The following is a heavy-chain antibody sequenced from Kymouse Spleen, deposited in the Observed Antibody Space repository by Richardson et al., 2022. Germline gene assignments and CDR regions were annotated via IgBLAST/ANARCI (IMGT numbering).Heavy chain of an antibody. J-gene: IGHJ6*02. V-gene: IGHV1-24*d01. CDR1: GYTLTELS. Sequence: QVQLVQSGAEVKKPGASVKVSCKVSGYTLTELSMHWVRQAPGKGLEWMGGFDPEDGETIYAQKFQGRVTMTEDTSTDTAYMDLSSLRSEDTAVYYCATGELTGTTHYYYYGMDVWGQGTTVTVSS. D-gene: IGHD1-7*01. CDR2: FDPEDGET. CDR3: ATGELTGTTHYYYYGMDV.